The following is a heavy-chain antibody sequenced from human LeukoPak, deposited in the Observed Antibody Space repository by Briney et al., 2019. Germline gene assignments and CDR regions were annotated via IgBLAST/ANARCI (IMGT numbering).Heavy chain of an antibody. CDR2: IYYSVST. CDR1: GDSISSYY. D-gene: IGHD3-22*01. Sequence: PSETLSLTCTVSGDSISSYYWSWIRQPPGKGLEWIGYIYYSVSTNYNPSLKSRVSISADTSKNQFSLKLSSVTAADTAVYYCARYYYDSSGYYTDNWGQGTLVTVSS. CDR3: ARYYYDSSGYYTDN. V-gene: IGHV4-59*01. J-gene: IGHJ4*02.